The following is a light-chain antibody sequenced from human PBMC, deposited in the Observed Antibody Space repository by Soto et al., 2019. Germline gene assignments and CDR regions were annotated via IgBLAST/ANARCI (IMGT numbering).Light chain of an antibody. CDR1: NSNIGADFY. J-gene: IGLJ1*01. CDR3: QSYDSSLSAYV. V-gene: IGLV1-40*01. CDR2: GNS. Sequence: QSVLTQPPSVSGAPGQRVTISCTGSNSNIGADFYVQWYQQLPGTPPKLLIYGNSYRPSGVPDRFSGSKSGSSASLAITGLQADDEADYYCQSYDSSLSAYVFGAGTKLTV.